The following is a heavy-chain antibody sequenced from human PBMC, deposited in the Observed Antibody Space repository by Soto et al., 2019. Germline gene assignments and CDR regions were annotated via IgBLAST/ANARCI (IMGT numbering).Heavy chain of an antibody. CDR3: ARVGITITIFGVVTPDYYMDV. CDR1: GGSISSYY. D-gene: IGHD3-3*01. J-gene: IGHJ6*03. CDR2: IYYSGST. Sequence: PSETLSLTCTVSGGSISSYYWSWIRQPPGKGLEWIGYIYYSGSTNYNPSLKSRVTISVDTSKNQFSLKLSSVTAADTAVYYCARVGITITIFGVVTPDYYMDVWGKGTTVTVSS. V-gene: IGHV4-59*08.